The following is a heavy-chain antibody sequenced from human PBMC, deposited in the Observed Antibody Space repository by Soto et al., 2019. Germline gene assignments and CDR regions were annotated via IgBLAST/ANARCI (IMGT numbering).Heavy chain of an antibody. Sequence: QVHLVQSGAEVKKPGASVKVSCKGSGYAFTTYGITWVRQAPGQGLEWMGWISAHNGNTNYEQKLQGRVTVTRDTSTSTAYMELRSPRTDDTAVYYCARGRYGDYWGHGALVTVSS. D-gene: IGHD1-1*01. CDR2: ISAHNGNT. V-gene: IGHV1-18*01. CDR3: ARGRYGDY. J-gene: IGHJ4*01. CDR1: GYAFTTYG.